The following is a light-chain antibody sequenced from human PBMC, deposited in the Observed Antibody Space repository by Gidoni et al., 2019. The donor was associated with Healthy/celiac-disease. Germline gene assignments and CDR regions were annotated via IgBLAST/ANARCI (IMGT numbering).Light chain of an antibody. CDR3: QQYNRLYT. CDR1: QSISSW. Sequence: DIHMPQSPSTLSASVGDRVTITCRASQSISSWLAWYPQKPGKAPKLLIYKASSLESGVPSRFSGSGSGTEFTLTISSLQPDDFANYYCQQYNRLYTFGQETKLEIK. CDR2: KAS. V-gene: IGKV1-5*03. J-gene: IGKJ2*01.